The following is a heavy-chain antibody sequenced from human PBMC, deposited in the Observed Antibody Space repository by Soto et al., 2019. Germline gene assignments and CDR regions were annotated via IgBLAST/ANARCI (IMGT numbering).Heavy chain of an antibody. V-gene: IGHV5-51*01. Sequence: PGESLKISCKHSGFNFPTFWIAWVRQMPGKGLEWMGTIYPDDSDTRYSPSFQGQVTISADKSIQTAYLQWGSLKASDSALYYCARDRLRGYDSSGFYSWGQGTMVTSPQ. CDR3: ARDRLRGYDSSGFYS. CDR2: IYPDDSDT. J-gene: IGHJ4*02. CDR1: GFNFPTFW. D-gene: IGHD3-22*01.